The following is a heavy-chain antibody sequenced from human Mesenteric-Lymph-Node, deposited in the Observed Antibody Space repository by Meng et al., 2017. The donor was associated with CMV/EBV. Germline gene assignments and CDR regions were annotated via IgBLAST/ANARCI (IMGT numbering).Heavy chain of an antibody. Sequence: SVKVSCKASGYSFTDYYIHWVRQAPGQGLDWMGGIIPILGIANYAQKFQGRVTITADKSTSTAYMELSSLRSEDTAVYYCARGLIAAAGYYFDYWGQGTLVTVSS. V-gene: IGHV1-69*10. CDR2: IIPILGIA. D-gene: IGHD6-13*01. CDR3: ARGLIAAAGYYFDY. CDR1: GYSFTDYY. J-gene: IGHJ4*02.